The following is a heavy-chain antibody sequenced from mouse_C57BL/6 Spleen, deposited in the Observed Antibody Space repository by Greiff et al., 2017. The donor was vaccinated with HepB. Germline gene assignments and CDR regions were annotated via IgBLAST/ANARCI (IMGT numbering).Heavy chain of an antibody. CDR1: GFTFSDYY. V-gene: IGHV5-16*01. CDR3: ARENDDAMDY. CDR2: INYDGSST. D-gene: IGHD2-12*01. Sequence: DVKLVESEGGLVQPGSSMKLSCTASGFTFSDYYMAWVRQVPEKGLEWVANINYDGSSTYYLDSLKSRFIISRDNAKNILYLQMSSLKSEDTATYYCARENDDAMDYWGQGTSVTVSS. J-gene: IGHJ4*01.